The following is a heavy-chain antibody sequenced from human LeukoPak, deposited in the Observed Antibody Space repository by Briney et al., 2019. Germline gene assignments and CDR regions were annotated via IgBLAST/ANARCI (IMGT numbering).Heavy chain of an antibody. CDR1: GFTFSSYW. Sequence: GGSLRLSCAASGFTFSSYWMSWVRQAPGKGLEWVANIKQDGSEKYYVDSVKGRFTISRDNAKNSLYLQMNSLRAEDTAVYYCARASYRGGNWFDPWGQGTLVTVSS. J-gene: IGHJ5*02. V-gene: IGHV3-7*01. D-gene: IGHD1-26*01. CDR3: ARASYRGGNWFDP. CDR2: IKQDGSEK.